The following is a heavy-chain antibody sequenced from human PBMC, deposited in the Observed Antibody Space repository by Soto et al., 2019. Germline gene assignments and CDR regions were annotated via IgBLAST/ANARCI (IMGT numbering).Heavy chain of an antibody. D-gene: IGHD6-19*01. Sequence: VPLVESGAGGKKAGALVKGFCQGSGYPFTSLYINLVRQATGQGLEWMGWMNPNSGNTGYAQKFQGRVTMTRNTSISTAYMELSSLRSEDTAVYYCARERAVAGFDYWGQGTLVTVSS. CDR3: ARERAVAGFDY. CDR1: GYPFTSLY. J-gene: IGHJ4*02. V-gene: IGHV1-8*01. CDR2: MNPNSGNT.